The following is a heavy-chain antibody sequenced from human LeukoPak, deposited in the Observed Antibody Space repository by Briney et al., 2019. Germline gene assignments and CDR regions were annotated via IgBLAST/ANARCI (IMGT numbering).Heavy chain of an antibody. Sequence: PTGGSLRLSCAASGFTFSGYSMNWVRQAPGKGLEWVSYIRSSGSPIYYADSVKGRFTISRDNAKNSVYLQMNSLRDEDTAVYYCVRDPDALDYWGQGTLVTVSS. CDR3: VRDPDALDY. CDR1: GFTFSGYS. J-gene: IGHJ4*02. V-gene: IGHV3-48*02. CDR2: IRSSGSPI.